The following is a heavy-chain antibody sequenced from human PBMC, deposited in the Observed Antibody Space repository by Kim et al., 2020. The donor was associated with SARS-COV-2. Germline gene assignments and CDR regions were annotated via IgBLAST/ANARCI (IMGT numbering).Heavy chain of an antibody. CDR3: AKDGGSWYDILTGYYRDYYYYYGMDV. J-gene: IGHJ6*02. CDR2: ISGDGGST. D-gene: IGHD3-9*01. V-gene: IGHV3-43*02. Sequence: GGSLRLSCAASGFTFDDYAMHWVRQAPGKGLEWVSLISGDGGSTYYADSVKGRFTISRDNSKNSLYLQMNSLRTEDTALYYCAKDGGSWYDILTGYYRDYYYYYGMDVWGQGTTVTVSS. CDR1: GFTFDDYA.